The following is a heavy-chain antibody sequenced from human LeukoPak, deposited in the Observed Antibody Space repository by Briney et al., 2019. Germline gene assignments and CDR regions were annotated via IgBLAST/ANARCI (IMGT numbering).Heavy chain of an antibody. CDR3: ARQRPTIIAVAVDAFDI. Sequence: SETLSLTCTVSGGSISSYYWSWIRQPPGKGLEWIGYIYYSGSTNYNPSLKSRVTISVDTSKNQFSLKLSSVTAADTAVYYCARQRPTIIAVAVDAFDIWGQGTMVTVSS. V-gene: IGHV4-59*08. J-gene: IGHJ3*02. CDR2: IYYSGST. CDR1: GGSISSYY. D-gene: IGHD6-19*01.